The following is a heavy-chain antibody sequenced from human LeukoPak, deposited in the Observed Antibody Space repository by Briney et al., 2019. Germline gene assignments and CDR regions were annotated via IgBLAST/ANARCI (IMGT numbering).Heavy chain of an antibody. J-gene: IGHJ4*02. CDR1: GFSVGSTY. V-gene: IGHV3-53*01. CDR2: IYSAGST. Sequence: PGGSLRLSCEASGFSVGSTYMSWVRQAPGKGLEWVSLIYSAGSTLYADSVKGRFTISRDNSKNTLYLQMKSLRAEDTAVYYCARDSSSFPNYFDYWGQGTLVTVSS. CDR3: ARDSSSFPNYFDY. D-gene: IGHD5-24*01.